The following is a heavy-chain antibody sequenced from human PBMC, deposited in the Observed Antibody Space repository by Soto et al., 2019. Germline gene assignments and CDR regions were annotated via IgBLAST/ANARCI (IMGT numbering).Heavy chain of an antibody. CDR2: ISPMFGAA. J-gene: IGHJ4*02. D-gene: IGHD3-10*01. CDR3: ARDAQVHTPAFVY. CDR1: GGTFNTYA. Sequence: QVQLVQSGAEMKKPESSVKVSCQSSGGTFNTYAMNWVRQAPGPGPEWMGDISPMFGAANYAPKVQGRVTITAAECTGTSSMQLSTLTSEDTARYICARDAQVHTPAFVYWGQGPLVPVS. V-gene: IGHV1-69*19.